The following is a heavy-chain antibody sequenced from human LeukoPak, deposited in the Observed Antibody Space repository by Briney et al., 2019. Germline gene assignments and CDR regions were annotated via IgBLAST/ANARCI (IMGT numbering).Heavy chain of an antibody. D-gene: IGHD3-22*01. CDR2: ISYDGSNK. Sequence: GGSLRLSCAASGFTFRSYAMHWVRQAPGKGLEWVAVISYDGSNKYYADSVRGRFTISRDNSKHTLYLQMNSLRAEDTAVYYCARDLLSYASSGSDAFDIWGQGTMVTVSS. V-gene: IGHV3-30-3*01. J-gene: IGHJ3*02. CDR1: GFTFRSYA. CDR3: ARDLLSYASSGSDAFDI.